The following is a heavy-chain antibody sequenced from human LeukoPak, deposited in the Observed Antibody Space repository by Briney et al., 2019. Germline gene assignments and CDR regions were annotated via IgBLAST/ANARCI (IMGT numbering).Heavy chain of an antibody. CDR2: MNPNSGNT. V-gene: IGHV1-8*01. D-gene: IGHD6-13*01. CDR3: ARTAVRAAAAGTQKPRFDP. CDR1: GYTFTSYD. Sequence: ASVKVSCKASGYTFTSYDINWVRQATGQGLEWMGWMNPNSGNTGYAQKFQGRVTMTRNTSISTAYMELSSLRSEDTAVYYCARTAVRAAAAGTQKPRFDPWGQATLVTVSS. J-gene: IGHJ5*02.